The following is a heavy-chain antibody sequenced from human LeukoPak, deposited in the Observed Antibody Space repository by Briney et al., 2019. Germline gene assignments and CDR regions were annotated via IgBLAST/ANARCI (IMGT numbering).Heavy chain of an antibody. CDR3: ARDPGGPHTVKWDAFDI. CDR1: GFTVSSNY. Sequence: GGSLRLSCAASGFTVSSNYMSWVRQAPGKGLEWVSVIYSGGSTYYADSVKGRFTVSRDNSKNTLYLQMNSLRAEDTAVYYCARDPGGPHTVKWDAFDIWGQGTMVTVSS. CDR2: IYSGGST. V-gene: IGHV3-53*01. D-gene: IGHD2-2*02. J-gene: IGHJ3*02.